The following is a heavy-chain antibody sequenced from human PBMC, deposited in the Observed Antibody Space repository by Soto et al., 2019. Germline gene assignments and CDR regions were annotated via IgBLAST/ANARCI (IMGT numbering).Heavy chain of an antibody. V-gene: IGHV3-9*01. CDR2: ISWNSGSI. D-gene: IGHD3-3*01. CDR3: AKGNHGVVL. J-gene: IGHJ4*02. CDR1: GFTFDDYA. Sequence: GGSLRLSCAASGFTFDDYAMHWVRQAPGKGLEWVSGISWNSGSIGYADSVKGRFTISRDNAKNSLYLQMNSLRAEDTALYYCAKGNHGVVLWGQGTLVTVSS.